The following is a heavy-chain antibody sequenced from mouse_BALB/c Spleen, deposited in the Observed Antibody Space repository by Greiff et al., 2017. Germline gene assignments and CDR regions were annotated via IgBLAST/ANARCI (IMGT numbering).Heavy chain of an antibody. V-gene: IGHV5-17*02. D-gene: IGHD2-2*01. CDR3: ARYGYDYFDY. CDR2: ISSGSSTI. Sequence: EVKLMESGGGLVQPGGSRKLSCAASGFTFSSFGMHWVRQAPEKGLEWVAYISSGSSTIYYADTVKGRFTISRDNPKNTLFLQMTSLRSEDTAMYYCARYGYDYFDYWGQGTTLTVSS. CDR1: GFTFSSFG. J-gene: IGHJ2*01.